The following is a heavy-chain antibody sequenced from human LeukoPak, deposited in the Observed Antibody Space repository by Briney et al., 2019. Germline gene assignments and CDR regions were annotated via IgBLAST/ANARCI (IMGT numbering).Heavy chain of an antibody. J-gene: IGHJ4*02. CDR3: ARVLQALDY. V-gene: IGHV3-30*03. CDR1: GFTFNNYH. Sequence: QPGGSLRLSCAASGFTFNNYHMHWVRQAPGKGLEWVAVISYDGSNKYYADSVKGPFTISRDNSKNSLYLQMNSLRAEDTAVYYCARVLQALDYWGQGTLVTVSS. D-gene: IGHD4-11*01. CDR2: ISYDGSNK.